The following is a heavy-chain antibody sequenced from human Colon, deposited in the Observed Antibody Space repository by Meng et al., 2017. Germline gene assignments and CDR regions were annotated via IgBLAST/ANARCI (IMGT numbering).Heavy chain of an antibody. V-gene: IGHV6-1*01. CDR1: GDSVSSNTAA. D-gene: IGHD5-18*01. Sequence: QGLLRQSVPVLVKPSQTLSLPCVIPGDSVSSNTAAWNWIRQSPSRGLEWLGRTYDRSKWYNEYAVSVKSRMTINAVTSKNQVSLQVNSVTPEDTAVYYGARDHGHSYGLPLDYWGQGILVTVSS. CDR2: TYDRSKWYN. CDR3: ARDHGHSYGLPLDY. J-gene: IGHJ4*02.